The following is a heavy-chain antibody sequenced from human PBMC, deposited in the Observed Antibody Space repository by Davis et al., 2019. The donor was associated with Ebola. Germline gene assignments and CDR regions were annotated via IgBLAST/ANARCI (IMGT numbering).Heavy chain of an antibody. CDR3: AISFAGTAGGY. Sequence: GESLKISCKGSGYSFTSYWISWVRQMPGKGLEWMGNIDPSDSYTNYNPSFQGHVTISADKSISTASLQWSSLKASDTAMYFCAISFAGTAGGYWGQGTLVTVSS. V-gene: IGHV5-10-1*01. CDR2: IDPSDSYT. J-gene: IGHJ4*02. CDR1: GYSFTSYW. D-gene: IGHD3-3*02.